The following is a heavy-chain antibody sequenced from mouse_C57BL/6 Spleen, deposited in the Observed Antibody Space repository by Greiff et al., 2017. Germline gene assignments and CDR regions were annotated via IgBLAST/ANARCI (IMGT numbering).Heavy chain of an antibody. V-gene: IGHV1-54*01. D-gene: IGHD3-2*02. Sequence: VQLVESGAELVRPGTSVKVSCKASGYAFTNYLIEWVKQRPGQGLEWIGVINPGSGGTNYNEKFKGKATLTADKSSSTAYMQLSSLTSEDSAVYFCASSDSSGYNFDYWGQGTTLTVSS. CDR2: INPGSGGT. CDR1: GYAFTNYL. J-gene: IGHJ2*01. CDR3: ASSDSSGYNFDY.